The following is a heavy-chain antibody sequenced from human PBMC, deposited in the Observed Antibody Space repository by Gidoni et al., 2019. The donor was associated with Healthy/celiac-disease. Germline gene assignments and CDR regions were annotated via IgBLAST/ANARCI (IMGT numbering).Heavy chain of an antibody. CDR1: GGSISSSSYY. CDR2: IYYSGST. Sequence: QLQLQESGPGLVKPSETLSLTCTVSGGSISSSSYYWGWIRQPPGKGLEWIGSIYYSGSTYYNPSLKSRVTISVDTSKNQFSLKLSSVTAADTAVYYCARHPTYCSGGSCYSDYFDYWGQGTLVTVSS. D-gene: IGHD2-15*01. CDR3: ARHPTYCSGGSCYSDYFDY. V-gene: IGHV4-39*01. J-gene: IGHJ4*02.